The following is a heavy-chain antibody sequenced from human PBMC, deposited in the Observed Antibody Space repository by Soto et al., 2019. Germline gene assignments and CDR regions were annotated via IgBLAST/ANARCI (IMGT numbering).Heavy chain of an antibody. CDR2: IKEDGRET. V-gene: IGHV3-7*03. CDR3: SGTGGY. CDR1: GFTFSGGYW. D-gene: IGHD3-10*01. J-gene: IGHJ4*02. Sequence: EVLVVESGGGLVQPGGSLRLSCAVSGFTFSGGYWMKWVRPAPGKGLEWVATIKEDGRETYYVDSVKGRFTISRDSAKNALYLQMNSRRVEDTAVYYCSGTGGYWGQGTLVTVSS.